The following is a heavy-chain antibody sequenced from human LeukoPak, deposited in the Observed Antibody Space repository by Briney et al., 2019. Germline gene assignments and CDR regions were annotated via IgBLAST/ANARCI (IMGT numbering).Heavy chain of an antibody. CDR1: GYTFTGYY. CDR2: INPNSGGT. Sequence: ASVKVSCKASGYTFTGYYMHWVRQAPGQGPEWMGWINPNSGGTNYAQKFQGRVTMTRDTSISTAYMELSRLRSDDTAVYYCARVGDYGDYRDWFDPWGQGTLVTVSS. J-gene: IGHJ5*02. V-gene: IGHV1-2*02. D-gene: IGHD4-17*01. CDR3: ARVGDYGDYRDWFDP.